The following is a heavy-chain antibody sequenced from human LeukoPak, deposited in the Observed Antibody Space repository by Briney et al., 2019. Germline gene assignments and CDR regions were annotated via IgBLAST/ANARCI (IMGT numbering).Heavy chain of an antibody. CDR3: ARTTVTYFDY. D-gene: IGHD4-17*01. J-gene: IGHJ4*02. V-gene: IGHV3-64*01. Sequence: GGSLRLSCAASGFTFSSYAMHWVRQAPGKGLESVSAISSNGGSTYYANSVKGRFTISRDNSKNTLYLQMNSLRAEDTAVYYCARTTVTYFDYWGQGTLVTVSS. CDR1: GFTFSSYA. CDR2: ISSNGGST.